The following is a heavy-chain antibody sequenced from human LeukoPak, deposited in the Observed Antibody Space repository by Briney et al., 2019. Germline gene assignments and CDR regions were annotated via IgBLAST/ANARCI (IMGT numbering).Heavy chain of an antibody. CDR1: GFTFSSYA. J-gene: IGHJ4*02. D-gene: IGHD1-14*01. CDR3: AKDIKILEPEYYFDY. V-gene: IGHV3-30*04. CDR2: ISYDGSNK. Sequence: SGGSLGLSCAASGFTFSSYAMHWVRQAPGKGLEWVAVISYDGSNKYYADSVKGRFTISRDNSKNTLYLQMNSLRAEDTAVYYCAKDIKILEPEYYFDYWGQGTLVTVSS.